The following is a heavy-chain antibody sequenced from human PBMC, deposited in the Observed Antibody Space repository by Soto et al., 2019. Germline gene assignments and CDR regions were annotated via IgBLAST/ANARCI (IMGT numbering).Heavy chain of an antibody. J-gene: IGHJ3*01. D-gene: IGHD2-15*01. CDR3: ARGTCSDGSCSVSDGFDL. V-gene: IGHV4-34*01. CDR2: INHSGKT. Sequence: SETLSLTCAVYGGSYEDYYWTWIRQPPGKGLEWIGEINHSGKTNYNGSLKRRVIMTLDMSKNQFSLRLRSVTAADTAVYYFARGTCSDGSCSVSDGFDLWGRGTMVTVSS. CDR1: GGSYEDYY.